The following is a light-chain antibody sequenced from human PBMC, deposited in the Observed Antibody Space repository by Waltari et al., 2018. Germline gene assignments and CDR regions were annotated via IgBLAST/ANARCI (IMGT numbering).Light chain of an antibody. J-gene: IGLJ2*01. CDR1: SSDIGGYNY. Sequence: QSALTQPASVSGSPGQSITIPCTGTSSDIGGYNYLSWYQQHPGKFPKLIIYEVTNRPSGVSNRFSGSKSGNTASLTISGLQAEDEADYYCSSCSSDTDNHVVLGGGTKVTVL. CDR2: EVT. V-gene: IGLV2-14*01. CDR3: SSCSSDTDNHVV.